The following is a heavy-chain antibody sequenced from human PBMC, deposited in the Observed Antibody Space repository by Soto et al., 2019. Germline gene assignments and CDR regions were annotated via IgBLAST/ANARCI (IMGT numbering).Heavy chain of an antibody. V-gene: IGHV1-69*06. CDR3: ARLFTGGWFDP. CDR1: GGPFSSYA. Sequence: QVQLVQSGAEVKKPGSSVKVSCTASGGPFSSYAINWVRQAPGQGLEWMGVITPMFGAPHYAQNFQGRITMTADKSTNTAYMELSSLTSGDAAVYFCARLFTGGWFDPLGQGTLVTVSS. J-gene: IGHJ5*02. D-gene: IGHD2-15*01. CDR2: ITPMFGAP.